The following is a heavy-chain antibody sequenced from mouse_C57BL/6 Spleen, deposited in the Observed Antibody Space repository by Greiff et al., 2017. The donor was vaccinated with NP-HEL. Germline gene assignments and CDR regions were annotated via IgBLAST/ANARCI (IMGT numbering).Heavy chain of an antibody. CDR1: GFTFSDYG. D-gene: IGHD1-1*01. CDR3: ARNQAPHYYGSSGFAY. V-gene: IGHV5-17*01. Sequence: EVKVEESGGGLVKPGGSLKLSCAASGFTFSDYGMHWVRQAPEKGLEWVAYISSGSSTIYYADTVKGRFTISRDNAKNTLFLQMTSLRSEDTAMYYCARNQAPHYYGSSGFAYWGQGTLVTVSA. J-gene: IGHJ3*01. CDR2: ISSGSSTI.